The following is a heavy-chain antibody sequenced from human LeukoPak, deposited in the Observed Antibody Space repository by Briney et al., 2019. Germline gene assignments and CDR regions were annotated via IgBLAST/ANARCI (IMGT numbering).Heavy chain of an antibody. D-gene: IGHD2-21*01. V-gene: IGHV3-23*01. CDR3: ARDRLPYRGPPDF. CDR2: ISVSGGAT. Sequence: PGVSLRLSCAASGFTFSSSAMNWVRQAPGKGLEWVSVISVSGGATYYADSVKGRFTISRDNSKNTVYLQMNSLRAEDTAVYYCARDRLPYRGPPDFWGQGTLVTVSS. J-gene: IGHJ4*02. CDR1: GFTFSSSA.